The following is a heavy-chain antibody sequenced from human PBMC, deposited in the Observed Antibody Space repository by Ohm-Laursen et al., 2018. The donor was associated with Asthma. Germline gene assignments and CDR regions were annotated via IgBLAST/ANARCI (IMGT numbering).Heavy chain of an antibody. V-gene: IGHV3-30*03. D-gene: IGHD3-3*01. CDR1: GFTFSSYG. J-gene: IGHJ4*02. Sequence: SLRLSCAASGFTFSSYGMHWVRPAPGKGLEWVAVGGSYYDGGLKYYADSVNGRFTVSRDDSKNTLYLQMNSLRPDDTAVYYCARDVMEWYLPAFDFWGQGTLVTVSS. CDR2: GGSYYDGGLK. CDR3: ARDVMEWYLPAFDF.